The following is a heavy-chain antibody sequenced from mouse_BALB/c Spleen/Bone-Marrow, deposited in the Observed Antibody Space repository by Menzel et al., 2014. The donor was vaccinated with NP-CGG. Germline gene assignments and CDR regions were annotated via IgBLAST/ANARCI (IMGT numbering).Heavy chain of an antibody. J-gene: IGHJ4*01. CDR3: ARGRDYGSSYDAMDY. CDR2: ISSGGST. CDR1: GFTFSSYA. D-gene: IGHD1-1*01. V-gene: IGHV5-6-5*01. Sequence: EVKLMESGGGLVKPGGSLKLSCAASGFTFSSYAMSWVRQTPEKRLEWVASISSGGSTYYPDSVKGRFTLSRDNARNILYLQMSSLRSEDTAMYYCARGRDYGSSYDAMDYWGQGTSVTVSS.